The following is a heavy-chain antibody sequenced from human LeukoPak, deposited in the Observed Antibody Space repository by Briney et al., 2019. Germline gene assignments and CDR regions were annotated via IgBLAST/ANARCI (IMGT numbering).Heavy chain of an antibody. Sequence: ASVKVSCKASGYTFTSYDINWVRQATGQGLEWMGWINTDTGNPTYAPGFTGRFVFSLDTSVSTAYLQISSLKAEDTAEYYCARDLIAAAGTGTYWGQGTLVTVSS. CDR3: ARDLIAAAGTGTY. D-gene: IGHD6-13*01. CDR2: INTDTGNP. J-gene: IGHJ4*02. CDR1: GYTFTSYD. V-gene: IGHV7-4-1*02.